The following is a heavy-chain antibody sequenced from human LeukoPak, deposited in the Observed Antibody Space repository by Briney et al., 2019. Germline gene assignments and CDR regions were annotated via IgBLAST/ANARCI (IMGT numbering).Heavy chain of an antibody. Sequence: GGSLRLSCAASGFTFSRYEMNWVRQAPGKGLEWVSYISSSGSTIYYADSVKGRFTISRDNAKNSLYLQMNSLRAEDTAVYYCARDNYYDSSGYYDYWGQGTLVTVSS. D-gene: IGHD3-22*01. CDR1: GFTFSRYE. CDR3: ARDNYYDSSGYYDY. V-gene: IGHV3-48*03. CDR2: ISSSGSTI. J-gene: IGHJ4*02.